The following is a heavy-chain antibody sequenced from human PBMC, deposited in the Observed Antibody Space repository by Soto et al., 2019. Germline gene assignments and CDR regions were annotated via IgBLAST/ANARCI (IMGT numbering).Heavy chain of an antibody. J-gene: IGHJ6*03. V-gene: IGHV3-21*01. CDR3: ARGAAAGTQYYYYYMDV. D-gene: IGHD6-13*01. CDR1: GFTFSSYS. CDR2: ISSSSSYI. Sequence: PGGSLRLSCAASGFTFSSYSMNWVRQAPGKGLEWVSSISSSSSYIYYADSVKGRFTISRDNAKNSLYLQMNSLRAEDTAVYYCARGAAAGTQYYYYYMDVWGKGTTVTVSS.